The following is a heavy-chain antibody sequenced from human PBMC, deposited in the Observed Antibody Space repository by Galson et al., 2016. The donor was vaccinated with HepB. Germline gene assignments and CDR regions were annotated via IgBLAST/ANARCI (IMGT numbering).Heavy chain of an antibody. Sequence: SLRLSCAVSGFTFSDHYMDWVRQAPGKGLEWVGRSKNKGQGYTIEYAASVQGRFAISRDDSENSLYLQMNSLRTEDTAVYYCLRWSSGRASDWGQGTLVTVSS. V-gene: IGHV3-72*01. D-gene: IGHD4-23*01. CDR3: LRWSSGRASD. CDR2: SKNKGQGYTI. CDR1: GFTFSDHY. J-gene: IGHJ4*02.